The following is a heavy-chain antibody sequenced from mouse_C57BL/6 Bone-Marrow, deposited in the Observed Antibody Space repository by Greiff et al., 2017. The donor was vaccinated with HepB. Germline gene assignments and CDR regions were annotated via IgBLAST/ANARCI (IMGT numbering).Heavy chain of an antibody. Sequence: EVQLVESGGGLVKPGGSLKLSCAASGFTFSDYGMHWVRQAPEKGLDWVAYISSGSSTIYYADTVKGRFTISRDNAKNTLFLQMTSLRSEDTAMYYCARPPYGSSYNWYFDVWGTGTTVTVSS. CDR3: ARPPYGSSYNWYFDV. CDR2: ISSGSSTI. D-gene: IGHD1-1*01. CDR1: GFTFSDYG. V-gene: IGHV5-17*01. J-gene: IGHJ1*03.